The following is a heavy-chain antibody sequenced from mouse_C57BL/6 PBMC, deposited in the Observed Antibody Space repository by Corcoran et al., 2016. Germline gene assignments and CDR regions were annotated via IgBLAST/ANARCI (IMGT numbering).Heavy chain of an antibody. D-gene: IGHD2-3*01. J-gene: IGHJ3*01. CDR1: GYTFTNYW. CDR2: IYPGGGYT. Sequence: QVQLQQSGAELVRPGTSVKMSCKASGYTFTNYWIGWAKQRPGHGLEWIGDIYPGGGYTNYNEKFKGKATLTADKSSSTAYMQFSSLTSEDSAIYYCARSPYDGYYSHWGQGTVVTVSA. CDR3: ARSPYDGYYSH. V-gene: IGHV1-63*01.